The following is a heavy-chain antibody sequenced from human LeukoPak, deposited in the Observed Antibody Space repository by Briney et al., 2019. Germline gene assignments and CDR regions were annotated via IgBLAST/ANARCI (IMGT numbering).Heavy chain of an antibody. CDR2: IIPIFGTA. Sequence: RASVKVSCKASGGTFSSYAISWVRQAPGQGLEWMGGIIPIFGTANYAQKFQGRVTITADESTSTAYMELSSLRSEDTAVYYCARSPNWFGDLVESVVDYYGMDVWGQGTTVTVSS. V-gene: IGHV1-69*13. CDR3: ARSPNWFGDLVESVVDYYGMDV. CDR1: GGTFSSYA. D-gene: IGHD3-10*01. J-gene: IGHJ6*02.